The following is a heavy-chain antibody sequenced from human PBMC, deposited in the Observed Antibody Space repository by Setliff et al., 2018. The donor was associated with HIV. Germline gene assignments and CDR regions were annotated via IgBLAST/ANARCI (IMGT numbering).Heavy chain of an antibody. V-gene: IGHV4-39*02. Sequence: SETLSLTCTVSGGSISSRSYFWGWIRQPPGKGLEWIGSIYYSGSTYYNPSLKSRVTISVDTSKNQFSLKLSSVTAADTAVYYCAKDGVAAAGTGGYYYMDVWGKGTTVTVSS. J-gene: IGHJ6*03. CDR1: GGSISSRSYF. D-gene: IGHD6-13*01. CDR2: IYYSGST. CDR3: AKDGVAAAGTGGYYYMDV.